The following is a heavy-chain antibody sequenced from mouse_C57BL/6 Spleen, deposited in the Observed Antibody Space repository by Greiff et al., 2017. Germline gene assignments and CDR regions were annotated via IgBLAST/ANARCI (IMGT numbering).Heavy chain of an antibody. CDR2: INPNNGGT. J-gene: IGHJ2*01. D-gene: IGHD1-1*01. Sequence: VQLQQSGPELVKPGASVKISCKASGYKFTDYYMNWVKQSPGKSLEWIGDINPNNGGTSYNQKFKGKATLTVDKSSSTAYMELRSLTSEDSAVYYCARSELGTTVYVSYWGQGPTLTFST. V-gene: IGHV1-26*01. CDR1: GYKFTDYY. CDR3: ARSELGTTVYVSY.